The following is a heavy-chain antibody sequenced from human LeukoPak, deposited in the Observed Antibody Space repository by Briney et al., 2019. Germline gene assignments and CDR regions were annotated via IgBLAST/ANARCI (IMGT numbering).Heavy chain of an antibody. J-gene: IGHJ5*02. V-gene: IGHV4-4*07. D-gene: IGHD6-6*01. Sequence: SETLSLTCTVSGGSISNYYWSWIRQPAGKGLEWIGRIFTSGSTNYNPSLKGRVTMSVDTSKNQFSLKLTSVTAADTAVYYCARLATLSTVAARGRTWFDAWGQGTLVTVSS. CDR3: ARLATLSTVAARGRTWFDA. CDR2: IFTSGST. CDR1: GGSISNYY.